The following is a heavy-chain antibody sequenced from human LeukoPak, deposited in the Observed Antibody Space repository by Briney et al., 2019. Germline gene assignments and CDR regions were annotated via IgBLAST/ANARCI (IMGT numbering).Heavy chain of an antibody. Sequence: PVRSLRLSCAASRFTSKDFAMHWVRQGPGRGLERVSGITSNGNSIGYADSVKGRFSISRDNADNSLYLQLNSLRAEDTALYYCAKGGYYDTTGYMIESWGQGTLVTVSS. CDR1: RFTSKDFA. D-gene: IGHD3-22*01. J-gene: IGHJ4*02. CDR2: ITSNGNSI. CDR3: AKGGYYDTTGYMIES. V-gene: IGHV3-9*02.